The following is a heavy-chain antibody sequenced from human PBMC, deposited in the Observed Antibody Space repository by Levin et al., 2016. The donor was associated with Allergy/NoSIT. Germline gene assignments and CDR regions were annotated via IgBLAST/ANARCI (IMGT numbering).Heavy chain of an antibody. V-gene: IGHV5-51*01. CDR2: IYPGDSDT. Sequence: KVSCKGSGYSFTSYWIGWVRQMPGKGLEWMGIIYPGDSDTRYSPSFQGQVTISADKSISTAYLQWSSLKASDTAMYYCARRNVVLHHSYYYYYYYMDVWGKGTTVTVSS. CDR1: GYSFTSYW. D-gene: IGHD6-6*01. J-gene: IGHJ6*03. CDR3: ARRNVVLHHSYYYYYYYMDV.